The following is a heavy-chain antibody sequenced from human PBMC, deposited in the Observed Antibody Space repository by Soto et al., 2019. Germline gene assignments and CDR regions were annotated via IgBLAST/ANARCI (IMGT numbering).Heavy chain of an antibody. J-gene: IGHJ4*02. CDR3: ARESEDLTSNFDY. V-gene: IGHV3-21*06. Sequence: GALRVSCAASGFTYTSNSRNWVRQAPGKGLEWVSSISSTTNYIYYGDFMKGRFTISRDNAKNSLYLGMNSLRAEDTAVYYCARESEDLTSNFDYWGQGTLVPVSS. CDR2: ISSTTNYI. CDR1: GFTYTSNS.